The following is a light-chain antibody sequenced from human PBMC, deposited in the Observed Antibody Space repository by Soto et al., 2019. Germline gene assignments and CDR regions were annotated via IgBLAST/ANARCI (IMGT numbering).Light chain of an antibody. J-gene: IGLJ1*01. CDR2: GHN. Sequence: QSVLTQPPSVSGAPGQRVTISCTGGSSNIGAGYDVHWYQQLPGTAPKLLIYGHNYRPSGVPDRFSGSKSGTSASLAITDLQAEDEADYYCPSYDSGLSGYVFGTGTKVTVL. CDR1: SSNIGAGYD. CDR3: PSYDSGLSGYV. V-gene: IGLV1-40*01.